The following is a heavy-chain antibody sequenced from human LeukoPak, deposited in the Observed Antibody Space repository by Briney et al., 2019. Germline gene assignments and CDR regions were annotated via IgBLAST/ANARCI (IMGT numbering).Heavy chain of an antibody. D-gene: IGHD5-12*01. CDR3: ARDYKVATRSVFDY. J-gene: IGHJ4*02. Sequence: SETLSLTCTVSGGSVSSGSYYWSWIRQPPGKGLEWIGYIYYSGSTNYNPSLKSRVTISVDTSKNQFSLKLSPVTAADTAVYYCARDYKVATRSVFDYWGQGTLVTVSS. CDR1: GGSVSSGSYY. V-gene: IGHV4-61*01. CDR2: IYYSGST.